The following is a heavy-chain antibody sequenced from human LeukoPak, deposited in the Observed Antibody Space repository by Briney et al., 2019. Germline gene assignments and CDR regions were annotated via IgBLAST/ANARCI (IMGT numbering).Heavy chain of an antibody. V-gene: IGHV1-3*01. D-gene: IGHD5-24*01. CDR2: INAGNGNT. CDR3: ARVPGWLQFPPWFDP. CDR1: GYTFTSYA. Sequence: ASVKVSCKASGYTFTSYAMHWVRQAPGQRLEWMGWINAGNGNTKYSQKFQGRVTITRDTSASTAYMELSSLRSEDTAVYYCARVPGWLQFPPWFDPWGQGTLVTVSS. J-gene: IGHJ5*02.